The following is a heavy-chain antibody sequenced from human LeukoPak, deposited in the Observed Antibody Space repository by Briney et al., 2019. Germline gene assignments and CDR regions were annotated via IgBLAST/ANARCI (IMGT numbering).Heavy chain of an antibody. V-gene: IGHV3-23*01. Sequence: GGSLRLSCTVSGFTFSSHAMSWVRQAPGKGLERVSAISNSGGSTYYADSVKGRFTISRDNSKNTLSLQMNSLRAEDTAIYYCAKDGAFCTTTSCNINYFYYMDVWGKGTTVTVSS. CDR1: GFTFSSHA. D-gene: IGHD2-2*02. J-gene: IGHJ6*03. CDR3: AKDGAFCTTTSCNINYFYYMDV. CDR2: ISNSGGST.